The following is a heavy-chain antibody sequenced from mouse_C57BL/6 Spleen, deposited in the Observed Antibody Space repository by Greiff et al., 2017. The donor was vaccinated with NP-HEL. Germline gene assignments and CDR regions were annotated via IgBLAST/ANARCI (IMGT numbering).Heavy chain of an antibody. CDR3: ARHYYGSSYGYFDV. J-gene: IGHJ1*03. D-gene: IGHD1-1*01. V-gene: IGHV1-26*01. Sequence: EVQVVESGPELVKPGASVKISCKASGYTFTDYYMNWVKQSHGKSLEWIGDINPNNGGTSYNQKFKGKATLTVDKSSSTAYMELRSLTSEDSAVYYCARHYYGSSYGYFDVWGTGTTVTVSS. CDR2: INPNNGGT. CDR1: GYTFTDYY.